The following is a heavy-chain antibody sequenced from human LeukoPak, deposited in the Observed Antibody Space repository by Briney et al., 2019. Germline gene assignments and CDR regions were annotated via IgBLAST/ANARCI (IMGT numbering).Heavy chain of an antibody. J-gene: IGHJ4*02. V-gene: IGHV3-23*01. Sequence: GGSLRLSCAASGFIFRNDAMSWVRQAPGKRLEWVSAITGSGDITYYADSVKGRFTISRDNSKNTFYVEMNTLRAEDTAVYYCAKWGDFDILTGYYVPDFWGQGTLVTVSS. CDR1: GFIFRNDA. D-gene: IGHD3-9*01. CDR2: ITGSGDIT. CDR3: AKWGDFDILTGYYVPDF.